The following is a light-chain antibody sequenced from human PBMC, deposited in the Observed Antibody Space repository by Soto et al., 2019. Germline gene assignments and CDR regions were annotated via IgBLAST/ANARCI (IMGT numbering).Light chain of an antibody. J-gene: IGLJ1*01. CDR2: DVS. CDR1: SSDVGGYNY. Sequence: QSVLTQPASVSGSPGQSITISCTGTSSDVGGYNYVSWYQSHPGEAPKLIIYDVSNRPSGVSDRFSGSKSGNTASLTISGLQAGVVADYSSSYYHSITPYVFLPGTMVPVL. V-gene: IGLV2-14*03. CDR3: SYYHSITPYV.